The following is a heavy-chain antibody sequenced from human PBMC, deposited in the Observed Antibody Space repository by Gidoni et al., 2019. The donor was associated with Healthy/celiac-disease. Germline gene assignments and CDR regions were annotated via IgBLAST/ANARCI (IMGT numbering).Heavy chain of an antibody. Sequence: EVQLLESGGGLVQPGGSLRLSCAASGFTFSSYAMSWVRQAPGKGLEWVSSISSSGGSTYYADSVKGRFTISRDNSKNTLYLQMNSLRAEDTAVYYCAEGDTAMVPIDYWGQGTLVTVSS. CDR2: ISSSGGST. CDR1: GFTFSSYA. V-gene: IGHV3-23*01. J-gene: IGHJ4*02. CDR3: AEGDTAMVPIDY. D-gene: IGHD5-18*01.